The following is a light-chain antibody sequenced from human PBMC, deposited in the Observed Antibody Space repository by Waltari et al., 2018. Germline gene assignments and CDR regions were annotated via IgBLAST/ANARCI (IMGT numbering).Light chain of an antibody. CDR1: GSDIGGYNY. Sequence: QSALTQPPSASGSPGQSVTISCTGTGSDIGGYNYVSWYQQHPGKAPKLLIYEVTKRPSGVPERFSGSKSGNTASLTVSGLQAEDEAYYYCSSYADNKGVFGGGTKLTVL. CDR3: SSYADNKGV. J-gene: IGLJ2*01. CDR2: EVT. V-gene: IGLV2-8*01.